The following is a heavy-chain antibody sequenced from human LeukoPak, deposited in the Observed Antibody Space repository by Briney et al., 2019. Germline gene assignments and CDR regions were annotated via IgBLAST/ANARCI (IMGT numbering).Heavy chain of an antibody. V-gene: IGHV4-34*01. J-gene: IGHJ6*03. CDR2: INHSGST. CDR3: ARGRMVRGVTTYYYYYYMDV. D-gene: IGHD3-10*01. Sequence: SETLSLTCAVYGGSFSGYYWSWIRQPPGKGLEWIGEINHSGSTNYNPSLKSRVTISVDTSKNQFSLKLSSVTAADTAVYYCARGRMVRGVTTYYYYYYMDVWGKGTTVTVSS. CDR1: GGSFSGYY.